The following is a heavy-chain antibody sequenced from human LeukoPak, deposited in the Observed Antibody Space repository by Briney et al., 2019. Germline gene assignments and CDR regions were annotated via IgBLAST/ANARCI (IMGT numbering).Heavy chain of an antibody. CDR3: ARHPSYDFWSGYYLDY. V-gene: IGHV4-38-2*01. CDR1: GYSISSGYY. CDR2: IYHSGTT. Sequence: KPSETLSLTCAVSGYSISSGYYWGWIRQPPGEGLEWIGSIYHSGTTYYNPSLKSRVTISVDTSKNQFSLKLSSVTAADTAVYYCARHPSYDFWSGYYLDYWGQGTLVTVSS. D-gene: IGHD3-3*01. J-gene: IGHJ4*02.